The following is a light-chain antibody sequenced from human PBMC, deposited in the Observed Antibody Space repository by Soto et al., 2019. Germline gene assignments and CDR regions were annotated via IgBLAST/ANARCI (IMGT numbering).Light chain of an antibody. J-gene: IGKJ4*01. V-gene: IGKV1-39*01. CDR2: AAS. Sequence: DIQMTQSPSSLSASVGDRVTITCRASQSISSCLDWYQKKPGTAPKLLIYAASSLQSVVPSRFSSSGSGTDFTLTITSLQQEDFATYYCLQVNSFPLSFGGGTKVDI. CDR1: QSISSC. CDR3: LQVNSFPLS.